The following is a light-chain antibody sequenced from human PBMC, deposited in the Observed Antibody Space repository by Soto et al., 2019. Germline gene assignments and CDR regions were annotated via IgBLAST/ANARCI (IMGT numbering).Light chain of an antibody. CDR1: QNINAW. CDR2: DAS. Sequence: DIHMTQSPSSLSVSVGARVTITCRTSQNINAWLAWYQQKPGKAPNLLIYDASSLESGVPSRFSGSGSGTEFPLTISSLQPDDFATDDCQQYSSHSTFGQGTKVDIK. CDR3: QQYSSHST. J-gene: IGKJ1*01. V-gene: IGKV1-5*01.